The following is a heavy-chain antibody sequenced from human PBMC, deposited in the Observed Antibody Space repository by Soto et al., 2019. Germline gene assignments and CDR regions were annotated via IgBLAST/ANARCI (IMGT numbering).Heavy chain of an antibody. V-gene: IGHV4-59*01. CDR1: GGSISSYY. D-gene: IGHD4-17*01. CDR2: IYYSGST. CDR3: ARYGCAPLYYYYYYGMYV. J-gene: IGHJ6*02. Sequence: SETLSLTCTVSGGSISSYYWSWIRQPPGKGLEWIGYIYYSGSTNYNPSLKSRVTISVDTSKNQFSLKLSSVTAADTAVYYCARYGCAPLYYYYYYGMYVWGQGSTVPVSS.